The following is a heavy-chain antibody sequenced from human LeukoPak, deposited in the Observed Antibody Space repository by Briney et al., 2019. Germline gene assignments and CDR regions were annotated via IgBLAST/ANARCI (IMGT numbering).Heavy chain of an antibody. Sequence: GGSLRLSCAASGFTFSSYAMSWVRQAPGKGLEWVSAISGSGGSTYYADSVKGRFTISRDNSKNTLYLQMNSLRAEDTAVYYCAKTRVFSGSYYGDFNYWGQGTLVTVSS. CDR1: GFTFSSYA. CDR2: ISGSGGST. D-gene: IGHD1-26*01. V-gene: IGHV3-23*01. CDR3: AKTRVFSGSYYGDFNY. J-gene: IGHJ4*02.